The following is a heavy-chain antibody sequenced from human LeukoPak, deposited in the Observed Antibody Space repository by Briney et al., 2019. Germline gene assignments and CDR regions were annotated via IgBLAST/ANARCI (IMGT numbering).Heavy chain of an antibody. CDR1: GFTFSNYY. CDR2: ISGSGGTT. CDR3: AKDDVGIAVAVIG. D-gene: IGHD6-19*01. J-gene: IGHJ4*02. Sequence: GGSLRLSCAASGFTFSNYYMSWVRQAPGKGLEWVSAISGSGGTTYYADSVKGRFTISRDNSKNTLYLQMNSLRAEDTAVYYCAKDDVGIAVAVIGWGQGTLVTVSS. V-gene: IGHV3-23*01.